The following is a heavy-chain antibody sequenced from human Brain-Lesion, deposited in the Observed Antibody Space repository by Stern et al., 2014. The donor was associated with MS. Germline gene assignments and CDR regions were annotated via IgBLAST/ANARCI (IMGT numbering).Heavy chain of an antibody. CDR3: ATDLQQPLVDTFDI. J-gene: IGHJ3*02. D-gene: IGHD6-13*01. CDR1: GYTLPELS. V-gene: IGHV1-24*01. CDR2: FDPEDGES. Sequence: QLVQSGAEVKKPGASVKVSCKVSGYTLPELSMHWVRQAPGKGLEWMGGFDPEDGESIYEQKFQGRVTMTEDTSTDTAYMELSSLRSEDTAIYYCATDLQQPLVDTFDIWGQGTMVTVSS.